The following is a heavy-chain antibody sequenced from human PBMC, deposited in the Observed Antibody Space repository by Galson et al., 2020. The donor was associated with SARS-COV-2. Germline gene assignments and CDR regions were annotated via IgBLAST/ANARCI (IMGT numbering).Heavy chain of an antibody. CDR1: GFTFSSDW. D-gene: IGHD6-19*01. Sequence: GGSLRLSCAASGFTFSSDWMVWVRQAPGKGLVWVSRINSDGSSTNYADSVKGRFTISRDNAKNTLYLQMNSLRAEDTAVYYCARSHSSGWDIWGQGTMVTVSS. CDR3: ARSHSSGWDI. CDR2: INSDGSST. J-gene: IGHJ3*02. V-gene: IGHV3-74*01.